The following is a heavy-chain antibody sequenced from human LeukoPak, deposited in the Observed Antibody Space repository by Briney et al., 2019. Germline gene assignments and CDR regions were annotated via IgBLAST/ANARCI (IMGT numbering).Heavy chain of an antibody. CDR2: ISSSSSYI. CDR1: VFTFSSYS. J-gene: IGHJ1*01. Sequence: VGSLRLSCAASVFTFSSYSMNWVRQAPGKGLEWVSSISSSSSYIYYADSVKGRFTISRDNAKNSLYLQMNSLRAEDTAVYYCAYDDSSCYYYEDQYFQHRGQGTLVTVSS. V-gene: IGHV3-21*01. D-gene: IGHD3-22*01. CDR3: AYDDSSCYYYEDQYFQH.